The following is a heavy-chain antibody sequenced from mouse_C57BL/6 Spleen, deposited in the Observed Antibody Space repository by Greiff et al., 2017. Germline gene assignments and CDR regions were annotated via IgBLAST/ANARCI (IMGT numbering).Heavy chain of an antibody. J-gene: IGHJ1*03. CDR1: GYAFSSYW. CDR3: ARSGRDCWYFDG. V-gene: IGHV1-80*01. D-gene: IGHD2-13*01. Sequence: QVQLQQSGAELVKPGASVKISCQASGYAFSSYWMNWVKQRPGKGLEWIGQIYPGDGDTNYNGKFKGKATLTADKSSSTAYMPLRSLITEDSAVYFCARSGRDCWYFDGWGTGTTGTVSS. CDR2: IYPGDGDT.